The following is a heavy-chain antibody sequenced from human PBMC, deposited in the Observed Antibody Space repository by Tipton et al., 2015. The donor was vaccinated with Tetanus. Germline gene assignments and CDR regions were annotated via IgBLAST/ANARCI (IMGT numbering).Heavy chain of an antibody. D-gene: IGHD5-12*01. J-gene: IGHJ4*02. CDR3: ARLVKQWLVPEDY. CDR1: GGTFTNYA. CDR2: DSGHSGNT. Sequence: QSGPEVKKPGSPVKVSCKASGGTFTNYALSWVRQAPGQGLEWMGWDSGHSGNTVSARKVQSRVTMTTDTSTNTAYLELRSLRSDDTAVYFCARLVKQWLVPEDYWGQGTLVIVS. V-gene: IGHV1-18*01.